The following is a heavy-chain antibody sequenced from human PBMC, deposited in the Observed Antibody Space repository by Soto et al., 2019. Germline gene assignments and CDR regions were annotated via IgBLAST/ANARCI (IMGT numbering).Heavy chain of an antibody. J-gene: IGHJ4*02. V-gene: IGHV3-30-3*01. Sequence: QVQLVESGGGVVQPGRSLRLSCAASGFTFSSYAMHWVRQAPGKGLEWVAVISYDGSNKYYADSVKGRFTISRDNSKNTLYLQMNSLRAEDTAVYYCARGLYYDSSCYYGAYWGQGTLVTVSS. CDR2: ISYDGSNK. CDR3: ARGLYYDSSCYYGAY. D-gene: IGHD3-22*01. CDR1: GFTFSSYA.